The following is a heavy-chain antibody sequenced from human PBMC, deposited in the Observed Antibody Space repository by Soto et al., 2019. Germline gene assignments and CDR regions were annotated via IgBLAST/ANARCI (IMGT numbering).Heavy chain of an antibody. CDR2: TFYGGST. Sequence: SETLSLTCTVSGGSDSIGPYYWVLIRQPPGKGPEWIGSTFYGGSTYYNPSLESRVTISVATSKNQLSLRLTSVTAADTAIYYCSRHGQRPSVAYRAQGTSVPVS. V-gene: IGHV4-39*01. D-gene: IGHD6-25*01. CDR1: GGSDSIGPYY. J-gene: IGHJ4*02. CDR3: SRHGQRPSVAY.